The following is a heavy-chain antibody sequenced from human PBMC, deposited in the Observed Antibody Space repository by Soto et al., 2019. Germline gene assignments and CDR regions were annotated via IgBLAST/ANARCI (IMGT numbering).Heavy chain of an antibody. CDR2: IYYSGST. J-gene: IGHJ4*02. CDR3: ARLWFGEPVDY. V-gene: IGHV4-59*08. D-gene: IGHD3-10*01. Sequence: ASGTLFLTLTVSGGSISSYYWGWSRQPPGKGLEWIGYIYYSGSTNYNPSLKSRVTISVDTSKNQFSLKLSSVTAADTAVYYCARLWFGEPVDYWGQGTLVTVSS. CDR1: GGSISSYY.